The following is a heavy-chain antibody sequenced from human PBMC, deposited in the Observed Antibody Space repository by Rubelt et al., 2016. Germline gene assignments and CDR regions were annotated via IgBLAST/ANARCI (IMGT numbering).Heavy chain of an antibody. CDR1: GYTFTSAG. D-gene: IGHD5-18*01. Sequence: QVHLVQSGAEVKKPGASVKVSCKASGYTFTSAGISWVRQAPGQGLEWMGWIGPYTGNTNCAKKFPDRGTMTTDTSTSTGYMELRSLRSEDTAVYYCARGGYSYVSGMDVWGQGTTVTVSS. CDR2: IGPYTGNT. J-gene: IGHJ6*02. V-gene: IGHV1-18*01. CDR3: ARGGYSYVSGMDV.